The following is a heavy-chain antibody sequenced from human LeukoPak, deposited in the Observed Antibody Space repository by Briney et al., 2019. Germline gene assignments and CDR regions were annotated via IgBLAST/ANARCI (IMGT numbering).Heavy chain of an antibody. Sequence: SETLSLTCAVYGGSLTGYYMSWIRQSPGKGLEWLGELSHGGDTNYNPSLKRRVTISVDTSKNQFSLRLTSLTAADTAVYFCASPSECCGSAFHLWGRGTLVTVSS. V-gene: IGHV4-34*01. CDR1: GGSLTGYY. CDR2: LSHGGDT. CDR3: ASPSECCGSAFHL. J-gene: IGHJ2*01. D-gene: IGHD1-26*01.